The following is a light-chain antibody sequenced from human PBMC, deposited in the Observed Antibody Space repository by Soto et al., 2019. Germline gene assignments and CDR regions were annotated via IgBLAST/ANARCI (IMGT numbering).Light chain of an antibody. J-gene: IGKJ5*01. V-gene: IGKV1-5*03. CDR3: MQALQTPIT. Sequence: DIQMTPSPSTLSASVGDRVTITGLASQSISSWLAWYQQKPGKAPKLLIYLGSNRASGVPDRFSGSGSGTDFTLTISRVEDEDVGVYYCMQALQTPITFGQGTRLEIK. CDR1: QSISSW. CDR2: LGS.